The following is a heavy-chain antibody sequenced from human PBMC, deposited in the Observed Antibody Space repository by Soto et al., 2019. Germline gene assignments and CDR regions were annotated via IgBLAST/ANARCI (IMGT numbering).Heavy chain of an antibody. J-gene: IGHJ4*02. CDR2: SYYSGST. Sequence: QVHLQESGPGLVKPSETLSLTCTVSGASIRNYYWSWIRQPPGKGLEWIGFSYYSGSTNYNPSLNSRVTMSVDTSKNQCSLKLTSVTAADTAVYYCARDQNGSPHFDYWGQGILVTVSS. CDR1: GASIRNYY. CDR3: ARDQNGSPHFDY. D-gene: IGHD1-26*01. V-gene: IGHV4-59*01.